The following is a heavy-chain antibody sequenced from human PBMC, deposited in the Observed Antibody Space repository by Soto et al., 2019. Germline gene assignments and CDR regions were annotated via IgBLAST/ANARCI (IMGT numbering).Heavy chain of an antibody. J-gene: IGHJ6*02. CDR1: GFTFTSSA. V-gene: IGHV1-58*01. Sequence: GASVKVSCKASGFTFTSSAVQWVRQARGQRLEWIGWIVVGSGNTNYAQKFQERVTITRDMSTSTAYMELSSLRSEDTAVYYCAVFYCGGDCPTSYYYYGMDVWGQGTTVTVSS. CDR3: AVFYCGGDCPTSYYYYGMDV. CDR2: IVVGSGNT. D-gene: IGHD2-21*02.